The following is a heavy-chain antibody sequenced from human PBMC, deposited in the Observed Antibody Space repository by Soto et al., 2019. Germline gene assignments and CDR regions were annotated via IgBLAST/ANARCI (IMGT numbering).Heavy chain of an antibody. CDR1: GYTFTSYG. CDR3: ARGYSSGSFTY. Sequence: GASVKVSCKASGYTFTSYGISWVRQAPGQGLEWMGWFNVYNGNTNYAQKFQGRVTMTTDTSTNTAYVELMSLRSDDTAVYYCARGYSSGSFTYWGQGTLVTVSS. J-gene: IGHJ4*02. D-gene: IGHD6-19*01. V-gene: IGHV1-18*01. CDR2: FNVYNGNT.